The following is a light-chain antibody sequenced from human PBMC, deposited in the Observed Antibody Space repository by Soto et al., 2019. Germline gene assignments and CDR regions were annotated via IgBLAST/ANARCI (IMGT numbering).Light chain of an antibody. CDR2: EVN. V-gene: IGLV2-8*01. J-gene: IGLJ3*02. CDR3: QSYDGTDQWV. CDR1: SSDVGGYNY. Sequence: QSALTQPPSASGSPGQSVTISCTGTSSDVGGYNYVSWYQQHPGKAPKLVIFEVNKRPSGVPDRFSGSKSGNTASLTVSGLKTEDEADYYCQSYDGTDQWVFGGGTKLTVL.